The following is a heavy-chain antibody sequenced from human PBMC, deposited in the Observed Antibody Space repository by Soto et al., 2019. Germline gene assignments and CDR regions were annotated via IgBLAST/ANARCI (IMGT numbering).Heavy chain of an antibody. Sequence: LRLSCAASGFTFDNYAMSWVRQAPGKGLEWVSTISGNGRVTYYADSVKGRFTISRDNSKNTLYLQMNSLRDEDTALYSCAQWKERQPPFFTDYGGQGTRVTVSS. CDR2: ISGNGRVT. V-gene: IGHV3-23*01. CDR3: AQWKERQPPFFTDY. CDR1: GFTFDNYA. J-gene: IGHJ4*02. D-gene: IGHD6-19*01.